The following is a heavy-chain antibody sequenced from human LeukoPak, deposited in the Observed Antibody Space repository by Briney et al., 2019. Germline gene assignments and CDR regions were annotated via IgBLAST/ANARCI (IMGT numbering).Heavy chain of an antibody. Sequence: SETLSLTRTVSGGSISIISSSTYYWGWIRQAPGKGLEWIGSLYYGENSHYNPSLKSRATLSVDTSNNQFSLKLTSVTAADAAVYFCARQLPTAAADTWGYFDYWGQGTVVTVSS. V-gene: IGHV4-39*01. CDR1: GGSISIISSSTYY. J-gene: IGHJ4*02. CDR3: ARQLPTAAADTWGYFDY. CDR2: LYYGENS. D-gene: IGHD6-25*01.